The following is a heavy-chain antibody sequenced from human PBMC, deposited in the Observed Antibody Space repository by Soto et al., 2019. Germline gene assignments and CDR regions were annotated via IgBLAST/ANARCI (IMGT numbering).Heavy chain of an antibody. CDR1: GFTFTSYA. CDR2: ISDDGSNK. Sequence: QVQLVESGGGVVQPGRSLRLSCAASGFTFTSYAMHWVRQAPGKGLEWVEVISDDGSNKYYADSVKGRFTISRDNSKNTLYLQMNSLRAEDRAVYYCARDARDGYNLYFDYWGQGTLVTVSS. V-gene: IGHV3-30-3*01. J-gene: IGHJ4*02. D-gene: IGHD5-12*01. CDR3: ARDARDGYNLYFDY.